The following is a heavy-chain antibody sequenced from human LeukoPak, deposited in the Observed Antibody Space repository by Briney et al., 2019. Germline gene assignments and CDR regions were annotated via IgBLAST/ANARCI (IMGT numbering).Heavy chain of an antibody. CDR3: ARAPNSSSWRFDY. Sequence: SETLSLTCTVSDGSISSHYWSRIRQPAGKGLEWIGRIYTSGSTNYSPSLKSRVTMSMDTSKNHFSLNLRSVTAADTAVYYCARAPNSSSWRFDYWGQGSLATVSS. D-gene: IGHD6-13*01. CDR2: IYTSGST. V-gene: IGHV4-4*07. J-gene: IGHJ4*02. CDR1: DGSISSHY.